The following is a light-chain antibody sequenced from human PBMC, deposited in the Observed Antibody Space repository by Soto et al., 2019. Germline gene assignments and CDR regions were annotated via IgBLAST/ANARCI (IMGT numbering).Light chain of an antibody. CDR3: QQRSNWPPLT. CDR1: QSVSSY. Sequence: PGARATISCRASQSVSSYLAWYQQKPGQAPRLLIYDASNRATGIPARFSGSGSGTDFTLTISSLEPEDFAVYYCQQRSNWPPLTFGGGTKVEIK. CDR2: DAS. J-gene: IGKJ4*01. V-gene: IGKV3-11*01.